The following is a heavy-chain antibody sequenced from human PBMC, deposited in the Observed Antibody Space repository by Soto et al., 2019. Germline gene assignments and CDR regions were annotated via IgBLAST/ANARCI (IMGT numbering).Heavy chain of an antibody. CDR2: ISAYNGNT. V-gene: IGHV1-18*01. J-gene: IGHJ4*02. CDR3: ASDLPPKDY. Sequence: QVQLVQSGAEVKKPGASVKVSCKASGYTFTSYAISWVRQAPGQGLEWMGWISAYNGNTNYAQTLQSRVTMTTDTSTSTAYMLMRSLRSDATAVYYCASDLPPKDYWGQGTLVTVSS. CDR1: GYTFTSYA.